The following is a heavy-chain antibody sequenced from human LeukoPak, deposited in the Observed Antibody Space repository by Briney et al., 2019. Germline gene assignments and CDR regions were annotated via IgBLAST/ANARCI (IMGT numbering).Heavy chain of an antibody. CDR2: ISGSGGST. Sequence: GGSLRLSCAASGFTFSSYAMSWVRQAPGKGLEWVSAISGSGGSTYYADSVKGRFTISRDNSKNTLYLQMNSLRAEDTAVYYCAAGLAAAGTDYYFDYWGQGTLVTVSS. CDR3: AAGLAAAGTDYYFDY. D-gene: IGHD6-13*01. J-gene: IGHJ4*02. CDR1: GFTFSSYA. V-gene: IGHV3-23*01.